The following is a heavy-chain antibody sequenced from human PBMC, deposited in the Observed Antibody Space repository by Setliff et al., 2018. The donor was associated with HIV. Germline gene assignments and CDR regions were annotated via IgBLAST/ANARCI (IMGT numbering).Heavy chain of an antibody. CDR2: FYYGGST. D-gene: IGHD2-15*01. Sequence: ASETLSLTCSVSGDSIGTYYWNWIRQTPGKRLEWIGFFYYGGSTDYNPALKNRVAISVDASERHFPLRMTSTTAADTAIYYCARGVPLLPPNFWGQGTLVTVSS. J-gene: IGHJ4*02. CDR3: ARGVPLLPPNF. V-gene: IGHV4-59*12. CDR1: GDSIGTYY.